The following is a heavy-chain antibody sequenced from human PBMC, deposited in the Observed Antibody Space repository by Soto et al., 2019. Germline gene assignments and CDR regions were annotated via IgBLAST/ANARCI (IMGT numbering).Heavy chain of an antibody. Sequence: GGSLRLPCAASGFTFSSYWMSWVRQAPGKGLEWVANIKQDGSEKYYVDSVKGRFTISRDNAKNSLYLQMNSLRAEETAVYYCASSTTVAAAGAEYYYYYYGMDVWGQGTTVTVSS. J-gene: IGHJ6*02. CDR1: GFTFSSYW. CDR2: IKQDGSEK. V-gene: IGHV3-7*01. CDR3: ASSTTVAAAGAEYYYYYYGMDV. D-gene: IGHD6-13*01.